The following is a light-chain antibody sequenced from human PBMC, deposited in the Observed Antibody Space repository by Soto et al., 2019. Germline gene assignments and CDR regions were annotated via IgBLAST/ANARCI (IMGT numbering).Light chain of an antibody. V-gene: IGLV2-14*01. CDR1: GSDIGAYNS. Sequence: QSVLTQPASVSGSPGQSITISCTGTGSDIGAYNSVSWYQQHPGKAPKLIVFQVSFRPSAVSDRFSGSKSDNTASLTISGLQADDEADYYCSSYAGNNNYVFGTGTKVTVL. CDR3: SSYAGNNNYV. CDR2: QVS. J-gene: IGLJ1*01.